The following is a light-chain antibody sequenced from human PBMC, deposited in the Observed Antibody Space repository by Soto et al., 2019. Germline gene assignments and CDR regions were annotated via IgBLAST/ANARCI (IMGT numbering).Light chain of an antibody. CDR1: QSVRSN. V-gene: IGKV3-15*01. CDR3: QQYNDWPLT. J-gene: IGKJ1*01. Sequence: EIVMTQSPATLSASPGERATLSCRASQSVRSNLAWYQQKPGQAPSLLIYGAFTRATGIPTRFSGTGSGTEFTLTISSLQSEDFALYYCQQYNDWPLTFGQGTKVDIK. CDR2: GAF.